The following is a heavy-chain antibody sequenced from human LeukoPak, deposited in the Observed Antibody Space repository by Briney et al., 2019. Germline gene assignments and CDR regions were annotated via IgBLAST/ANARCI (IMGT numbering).Heavy chain of an antibody. D-gene: IGHD5-24*01. J-gene: IGHJ4*02. CDR1: GGSISSYY. V-gene: IGHV4-59*08. CDR2: IYYSGST. CDR3: ARHRVEMATHFDY. Sequence: SETLSLTCTVSGGSISSYYWSWIRQPPGKGLEWIGYIYYSGSTNYNPSLKSRVTISVDTSKNQFSLKLSSVTAADTAVYYCARHRVEMATHFDYWGQGTLVTVSS.